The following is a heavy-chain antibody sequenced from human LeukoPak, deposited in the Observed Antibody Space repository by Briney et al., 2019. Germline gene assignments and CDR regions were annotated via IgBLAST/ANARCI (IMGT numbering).Heavy chain of an antibody. V-gene: IGHV4-59*08. CDR1: GGSISTYY. CDR3: ARQGIDAFDI. J-gene: IGHJ3*02. CDR2: IYYSGST. Sequence: SETLSLTCTVSGGSISTYYWSWIRQPPGKGLEWIGYIYYSGSTNYNPSLKSRVTISVDTSKNQFSLRLSSVTAADTAVYYCARQGIDAFDIWGQGTLVTVSS.